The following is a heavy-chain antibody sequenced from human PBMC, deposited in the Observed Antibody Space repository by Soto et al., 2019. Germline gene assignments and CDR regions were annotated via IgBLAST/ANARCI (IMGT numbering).Heavy chain of an antibody. J-gene: IGHJ6*03. D-gene: IGHD2-2*01. CDR3: ARRRSTSAWGSYYYYMDV. CDR1: GYSFTSYW. Sequence: GESLKISCKGSGYSFTSYWIGWVRQMPGKGLEWMGIIYPGDSDTRYSPSFQGQVTISADKSISTAYLQWSSLKASDTAMYYCARRRSTSAWGSYYYYMDVWGKGTKVTVSS. V-gene: IGHV5-51*01. CDR2: IYPGDSDT.